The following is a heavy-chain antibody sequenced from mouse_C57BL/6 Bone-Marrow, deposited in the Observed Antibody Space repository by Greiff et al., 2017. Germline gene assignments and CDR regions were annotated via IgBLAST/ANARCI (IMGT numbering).Heavy chain of an antibody. Sequence: EVHLVESGGGLVKPGGSLKLSCASSGFTFSTYAMSLVRQTPQKRLEWVATISDGGSYTYYPDNVKGRFTISRDNAKKNLYLQMSHLKSEDTAMYYCARDDYDPKGLFAYWGQGTLVTVSA. CDR2: ISDGGSYT. CDR1: GFTFSTYA. V-gene: IGHV5-4*01. J-gene: IGHJ3*01. CDR3: ARDDYDPKGLFAY. D-gene: IGHD2-4*01.